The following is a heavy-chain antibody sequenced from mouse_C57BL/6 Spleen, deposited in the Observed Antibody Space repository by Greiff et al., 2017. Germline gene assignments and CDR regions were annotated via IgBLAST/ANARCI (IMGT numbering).Heavy chain of an antibody. V-gene: IGHV1-72*01. CDR2: IGPNSGGT. J-gene: IGHJ4*01. D-gene: IGHD3-2*02. Sequence: QVQLQQPGAELVKPGASVRLSCKASGYTFTSYWMHWVKQRPGRGLEWIGRIGPNSGGTKYNEKFKSKATLTVDKPASTAYMQLSSLTSEDSAVYYCAREGTAQVYYAMDYWGQGTSVTVSS. CDR1: GYTFTSYW. CDR3: AREGTAQVYYAMDY.